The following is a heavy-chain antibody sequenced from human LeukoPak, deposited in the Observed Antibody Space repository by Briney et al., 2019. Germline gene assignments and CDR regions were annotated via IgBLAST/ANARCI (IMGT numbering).Heavy chain of an antibody. CDR2: IRYDGSNK. CDR1: GFTFSSYG. V-gene: IGHV3-30*02. D-gene: IGHD1-7*01. J-gene: IGHJ4*02. Sequence: GGSLRLSCAASGFTFSSYGMHWVRQAPGKGLEWVAFIRYDGSNKYYADPVKGRFTISRDNSKNTLYLQMNSLRAEDTAVYYCAKYPGITGTPDYWGQGTLVTVSS. CDR3: AKYPGITGTPDY.